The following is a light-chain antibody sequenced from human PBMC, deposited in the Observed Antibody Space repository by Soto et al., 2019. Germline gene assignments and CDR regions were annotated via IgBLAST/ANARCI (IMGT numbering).Light chain of an antibody. Sequence: DIQMTQSPSTLSPSVEDRVTIPCRASQSISSWLAWYQQKPGKAPKLLIYDASSLESGVPSRFSGSGSGTEFTLTISSLQPDDFATYYCQQYNSYSPYTFGQGTRLEIK. J-gene: IGKJ5*01. V-gene: IGKV1-5*01. CDR3: QQYNSYSPYT. CDR1: QSISSW. CDR2: DAS.